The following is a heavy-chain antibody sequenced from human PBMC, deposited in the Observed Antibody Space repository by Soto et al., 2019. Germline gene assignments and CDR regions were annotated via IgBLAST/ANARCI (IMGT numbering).Heavy chain of an antibody. V-gene: IGHV4-4*02. CDR2: IYHTGTT. CDR3: ATLPPRIVVVMTDLPT. D-gene: IGHD2-15*01. CDR1: GASISSTYW. Sequence: QLRESGPGLVKPSGTLSLTCFVSGASISSTYWWSWVRQTPGKRLEWVGQIYHTGTTSYNPYLKNRVTISFDKSNNPSSLRLTSMTAADTAVYYCATLPPRIVVVMTDLPTWGQGTLVTVSS. J-gene: IGHJ5*02.